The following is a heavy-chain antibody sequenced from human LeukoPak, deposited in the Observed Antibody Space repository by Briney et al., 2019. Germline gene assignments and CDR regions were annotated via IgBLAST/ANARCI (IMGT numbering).Heavy chain of an antibody. CDR3: ARDGAYCSSTSCYGYNWFDP. Sequence: ASVKVSCKASGYTFTGYYMHWVRQAPGQGLEWMGWINPNSGGTNYAQKFQGRVTMTRDTSISTAYVELSRLRSDDTAVYYCARDGAYCSSTSCYGYNWFDPWGQGTLVTVSS. CDR1: GYTFTGYY. V-gene: IGHV1-2*02. D-gene: IGHD2-2*01. J-gene: IGHJ5*02. CDR2: INPNSGGT.